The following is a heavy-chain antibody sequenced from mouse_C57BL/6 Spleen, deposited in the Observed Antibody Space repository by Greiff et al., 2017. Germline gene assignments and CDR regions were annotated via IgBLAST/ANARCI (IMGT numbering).Heavy chain of an antibody. CDR3: TRWGIITTVPKTHYYAMDY. Sequence: QVQLQQSGAELVRPGASVTLSCKASGYTFTDYEMHWVKQTPVHGLEWIGAIDPETGGTAYNQKFKGKAILTADKSSSTAYMELRSLTSEDSAVYYCTRWGIITTVPKTHYYAMDYWGQGTSVTVSS. D-gene: IGHD1-1*01. V-gene: IGHV1-15*01. J-gene: IGHJ4*01. CDR1: GYTFTDYE. CDR2: IDPETGGT.